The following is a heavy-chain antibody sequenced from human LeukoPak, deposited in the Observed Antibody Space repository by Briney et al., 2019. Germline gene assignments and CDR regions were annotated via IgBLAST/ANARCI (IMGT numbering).Heavy chain of an antibody. Sequence: GESLEISFKGSGYSFINYWIGWVRQLPGKGLELMGSIYPGDSDIRYSPSFQGQVTISADKSFTTAYLQWRSLKASDTAIYYCTRQGVYYSDSSAFYYWGQGTRVTVSS. D-gene: IGHD3-22*01. V-gene: IGHV5-51*01. J-gene: IGHJ4*02. CDR3: TRQGVYYSDSSAFYY. CDR1: GYSFINYW. CDR2: IYPGDSDI.